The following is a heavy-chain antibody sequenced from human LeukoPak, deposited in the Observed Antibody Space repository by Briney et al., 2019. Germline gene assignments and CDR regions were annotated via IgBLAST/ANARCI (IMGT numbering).Heavy chain of an antibody. CDR1: GYSFTSYW. J-gene: IGHJ4*02. D-gene: IGHD2-15*01. CDR2: INAADSDT. Sequence: GESLKISCKGSGYSFTSYWIGWVRQMPGKGLEWMGLINAADSDTRYSPSFQGQVLISVDKSISTAYLQWGNLKATDTALYYCARLPCTGGSCSKTFDYWGQGTLVTVYS. CDR3: ARLPCTGGSCSKTFDY. V-gene: IGHV5-51*01.